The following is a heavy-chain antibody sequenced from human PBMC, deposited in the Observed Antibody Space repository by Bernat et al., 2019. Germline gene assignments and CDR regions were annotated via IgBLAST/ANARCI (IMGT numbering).Heavy chain of an antibody. Sequence: QLQLQESGPGRVKPSETLSLNCTVSGGSVSSSSYYWGWVRQPPGKGLEWIGSIYYTESTYYNPSLTGRAAISVDTSKNQFSLRLISLTAADTAVYYCARQLVRYFAGGGGAFDIWGQGTKVTVSS. J-gene: IGHJ3*02. V-gene: IGHV4-39*01. D-gene: IGHD3-9*01. CDR2: IYYTEST. CDR1: GGSVSSSSYY. CDR3: ARQLVRYFAGGGGAFDI.